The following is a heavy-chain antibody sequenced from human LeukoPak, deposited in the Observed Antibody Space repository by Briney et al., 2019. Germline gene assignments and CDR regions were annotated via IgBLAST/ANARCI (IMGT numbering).Heavy chain of an antibody. V-gene: IGHV3-23*01. CDR3: AKFWGAAGTLNYGMDV. J-gene: IGHJ6*02. Sequence: GGSLRLSRAASGFSFSSYAMSRVRQAPGNGLEWVSSISGSGGSTYYADSVKGRFTISRDKSKNTLYLQMNSLRAEDTAVYYCAKFWGAAGTLNYGMDVWGQGTMVTVSS. D-gene: IGHD6-13*01. CDR1: GFSFSSYA. CDR2: ISGSGGST.